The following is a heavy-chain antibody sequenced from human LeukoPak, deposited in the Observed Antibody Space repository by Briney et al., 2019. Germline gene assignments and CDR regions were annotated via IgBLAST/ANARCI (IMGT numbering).Heavy chain of an antibody. J-gene: IGHJ4*02. CDR1: GGTFSSYT. CDR2: IIPILGIA. D-gene: IGHD5-24*01. CDR3: ARSREMATMSDVDY. V-gene: IGHV1-69*02. Sequence: SVKVSCKASGGTFSSYTISWVRQAPGQGLEWMGRIIPILGIANYAQKFQGRVTITADESTSTAYIDLSSLRSEDTAVYYCARSREMATMSDVDYWGQGTLVTVSS.